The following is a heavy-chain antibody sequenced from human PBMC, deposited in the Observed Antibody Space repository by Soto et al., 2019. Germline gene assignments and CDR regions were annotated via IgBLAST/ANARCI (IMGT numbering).Heavy chain of an antibody. CDR1: GYIFVNYG. D-gene: IGHD3-16*01. CDR3: VMVDNYVTPTPQDV. CDR2: ISPYTGNT. J-gene: IGHJ6*02. V-gene: IGHV1-18*01. Sequence: QVQLVQSGDEVKKPGASVKVSCKASGYIFVNYGIAWVRQAPGQGLEWMGWISPYTGNTHSATKIQGRLTMTTDPSPSTAYMDLGSLTSDDTAVYYCVMVDNYVTPTPQDVWGQGTTVTVSS.